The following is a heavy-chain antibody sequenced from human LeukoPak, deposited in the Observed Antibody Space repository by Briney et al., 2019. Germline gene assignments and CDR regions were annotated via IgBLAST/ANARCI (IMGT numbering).Heavy chain of an antibody. CDR3: TRPLIAVAGNNDC. Sequence: GGSLRLSCAASGFTFSGSAMHWVRQASGKGLEWVGRIRSKANSYATAYAASVKGRFTISRDDSKNTAYLQMNSLKTEDTAVYYCTRPLIAVAGNNDCWGQGTLVTVSS. J-gene: IGHJ4*02. CDR2: IRSKANSYAT. CDR1: GFTFSGSA. D-gene: IGHD6-19*01. V-gene: IGHV3-73*01.